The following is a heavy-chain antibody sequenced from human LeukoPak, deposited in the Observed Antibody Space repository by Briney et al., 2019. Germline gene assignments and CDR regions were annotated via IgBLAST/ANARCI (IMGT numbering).Heavy chain of an antibody. Sequence: GGSLRLSCAASGFIFSSYWMSWVRQAPGKGLEWVAYIKKTGSETYYVDSVKGRFTITRDNTRNSLFLQMYSLRAEDTAVYYCARDSYGDYYFDYWGQGTLVTVSS. J-gene: IGHJ4*02. CDR1: GFIFSSYW. V-gene: IGHV3-7*01. CDR3: ARDSYGDYYFDY. CDR2: IKKTGSET. D-gene: IGHD4-17*01.